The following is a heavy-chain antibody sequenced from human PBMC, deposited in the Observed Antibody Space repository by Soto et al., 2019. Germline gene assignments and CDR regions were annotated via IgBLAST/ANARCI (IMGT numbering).Heavy chain of an antibody. J-gene: IGHJ4*02. D-gene: IGHD5-18*01. CDR1: GGTFSSYA. CDR2: IIPIFGTA. CDR3: ARDPGGYSYGYFPY. Sequence: QVQLVQSGAEVKKPGSSVNVSCKASGGTFSSYAISWVRQAPGQGLEWMGGIIPIFGTANYAQKFQGRVTITADESTSTAYMELSSLRSEETAVYYCARDPGGYSYGYFPYWGQGTLVTVSS. V-gene: IGHV1-69*01.